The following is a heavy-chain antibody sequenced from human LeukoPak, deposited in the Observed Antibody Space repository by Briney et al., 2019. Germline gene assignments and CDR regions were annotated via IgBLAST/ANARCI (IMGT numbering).Heavy chain of an antibody. V-gene: IGHV3-30*18. D-gene: IGHD5-18*01. CDR3: AKDRLQIWLYVRIFDH. Sequence: GRSLRLSCAASGFTFSSYGMHWVRQAPGKGLEWVAVISSDGRHIDYVDSVHGRFTISRDISKNTLSLQMNSLTDDDTAVYFCAKDRLQIWLYVRIFDHWGQGALVTVSS. CDR2: ISSDGRHI. CDR1: GFTFSSYG. J-gene: IGHJ4*02.